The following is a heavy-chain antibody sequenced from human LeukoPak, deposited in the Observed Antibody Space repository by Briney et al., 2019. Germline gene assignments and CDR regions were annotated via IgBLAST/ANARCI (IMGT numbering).Heavy chain of an antibody. J-gene: IGHJ4*02. D-gene: IGHD5-18*01. CDR3: AREMYRNVDTAMAQFPRGDY. CDR1: GFTFSSYS. CDR2: ISSSSSTI. V-gene: IGHV3-48*04. Sequence: PGGSLRLSCAASGFTFSSYSMNWVRQAPGKGLEWVSYISSSSSTIYYADSVKGRSTISRDNAKNSLYLQMNSLRAEDTAVYYCAREMYRNVDTAMAQFPRGDYWGQGTLVTVSS.